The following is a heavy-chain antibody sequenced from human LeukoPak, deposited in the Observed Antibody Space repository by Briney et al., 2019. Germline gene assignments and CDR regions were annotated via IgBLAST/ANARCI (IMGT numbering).Heavy chain of an antibody. J-gene: IGHJ3*02. CDR3: ARDDFWSGYRAFDI. V-gene: IGHV4-61*02. D-gene: IGHD3-3*01. CDR2: IYTSGST. CDR1: GGSISSGSYY. Sequence: PSETLSLTCTVSGGSISSGSYYWSWIRQPAGKGLEWIGRIYTSGSTNYNPSLKSRVTMSVDTSKNQFSLKLSSVTAADTAVYYCARDDFWSGYRAFDIWGQGTMVTVSS.